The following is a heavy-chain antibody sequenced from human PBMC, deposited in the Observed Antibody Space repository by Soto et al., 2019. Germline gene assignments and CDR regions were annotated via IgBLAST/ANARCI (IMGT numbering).Heavy chain of an antibody. V-gene: IGHV3-33*01. CDR1: GFTLRSYG. Sequence: GGSLRLSCAASGFTLRSYGMHWVRQAPGKGLEWVAVIWYDGTSKYYADSVKGRFTISRDNSKNTLYLEMNSLRAEDTAVYYCARDLSSSWYSENFWGQGTMVTVSS. CDR3: ARDLSSSWYSENF. D-gene: IGHD6-13*01. J-gene: IGHJ3*01. CDR2: IWYDGTSK.